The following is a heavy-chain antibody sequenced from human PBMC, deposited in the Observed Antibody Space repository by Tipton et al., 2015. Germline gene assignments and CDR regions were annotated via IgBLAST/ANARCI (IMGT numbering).Heavy chain of an antibody. J-gene: IGHJ4*02. Sequence: TLSLTCTVSGGSISSSSYYWGWIRQPPGKGLEWIGSISYSGSTYYNPSLKSRVTISVDTSKTQFSLKMSSVTATDTAVYYCARARGRHGGLFDSWGQGTLVTVSS. D-gene: IGHD4-23*01. CDR2: ISYSGST. CDR3: ARARGRHGGLFDS. CDR1: GGSISSSSYY. V-gene: IGHV4-39*07.